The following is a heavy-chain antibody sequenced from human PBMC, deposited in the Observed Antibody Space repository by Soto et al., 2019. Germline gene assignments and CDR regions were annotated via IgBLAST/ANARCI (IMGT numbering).Heavy chain of an antibody. J-gene: IGHJ4*02. V-gene: IGHV4-61*08. Sequence: PSETLSLTCTISGGSVSSGDYYWSWIRQSPGKGLEWIGNIYYGGGTSYNPSLKTRLTISADTSKNQFFLKVNSVTAADTAVYFCARDSSGRHDYWGQGTPVTVSS. CDR2: IYYGGGT. D-gene: IGHD3-22*01. CDR3: ARDSSGRHDY. CDR1: GGSVSSGDYY.